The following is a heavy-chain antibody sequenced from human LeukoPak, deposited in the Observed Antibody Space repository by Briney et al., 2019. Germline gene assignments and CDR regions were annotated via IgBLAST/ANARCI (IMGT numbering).Heavy chain of an antibody. D-gene: IGHD1-1*01. Sequence: PGGSLRLSCAASGFTFSSYAMSWVRQAPGKGLEWVSAISGSGGSTYYADSVKGRFTISRDNSKNTLYLQMNSLRAEDTAVYYCAKDLPPWKVARTDLGTFDYWGQGTLVTVSS. CDR2: ISGSGGST. J-gene: IGHJ4*02. CDR3: AKDLPPWKVARTDLGTFDY. V-gene: IGHV3-23*01. CDR1: GFTFSSYA.